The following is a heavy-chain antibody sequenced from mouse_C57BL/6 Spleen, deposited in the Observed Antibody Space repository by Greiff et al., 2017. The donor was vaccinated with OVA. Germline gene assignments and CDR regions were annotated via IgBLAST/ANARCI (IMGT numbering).Heavy chain of an antibody. D-gene: IGHD1-1*01. Sequence: EVQLQQSGPELVKPGASVKISCKASGYTFTDYYMNWVKQSHGKSLEWIGDINPNNGGTSYNQKFKGKATLTVDKSSSTAYMELRSLTSEDSAVYYCARSPITTVVAEGYFDVWGTGTTVTVSS. V-gene: IGHV1-26*01. J-gene: IGHJ1*03. CDR1: GYTFTDYY. CDR2: INPNNGGT. CDR3: ARSPITTVVAEGYFDV.